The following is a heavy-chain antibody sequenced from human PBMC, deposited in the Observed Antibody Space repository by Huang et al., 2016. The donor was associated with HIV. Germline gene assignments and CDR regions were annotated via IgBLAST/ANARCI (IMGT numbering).Heavy chain of an antibody. V-gene: IGHV3-23*01. D-gene: IGHD3-3*01. CDR2: INDGINNR. CDR1: GFTFSSYA. J-gene: IGHJ4*02. CDR3: AKDADTSGYDVLGPFGS. Sequence: EVLLLESGGGLVQPGGSLRLSCVASGFTFSSYAMSWVRQAPGKGLGWVSGINDGINNRYYAHAVKGRFAVSRDDSTNTLYLQMNSLRAEDTAVYYCAKDADTSGYDVLGPFGSWGQGTLVTVSS.